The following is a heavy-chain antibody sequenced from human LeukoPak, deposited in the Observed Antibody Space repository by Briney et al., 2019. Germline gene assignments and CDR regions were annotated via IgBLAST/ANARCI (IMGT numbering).Heavy chain of an antibody. D-gene: IGHD3-3*01. J-gene: IGHJ4*02. CDR3: ARGVVYDF. V-gene: IGHV4-34*01. CDR1: GGSFSGYY. Sequence: SETLSLTCASYGGSFSGYYWSWIRQPPGKGLEWIGEINHSGSTNYNPSLKSRVTISVDTSKNQFSLKLSSVTAADTAVYYCARGVVYDFWGQGTLVTVSS. CDR2: INHSGST.